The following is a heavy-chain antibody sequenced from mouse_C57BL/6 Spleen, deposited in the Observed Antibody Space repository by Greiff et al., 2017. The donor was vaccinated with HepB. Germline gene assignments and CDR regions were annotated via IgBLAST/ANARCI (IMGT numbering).Heavy chain of an antibody. Sequence: QVQLKQPGAELVMPGASVKLSCKASGYTFTSYWMHWVKQRPGQGLEWIGEIDPSDSYTNYNQKFKGKSTLNVDKSSSTAYMQLSSLTSEDSAVYYCARGTAQAAWFAYWGQGTLVTVSA. CDR1: GYTFTSYW. CDR2: IDPSDSYT. J-gene: IGHJ3*01. D-gene: IGHD3-2*02. V-gene: IGHV1-69*01. CDR3: ARGTAQAAWFAY.